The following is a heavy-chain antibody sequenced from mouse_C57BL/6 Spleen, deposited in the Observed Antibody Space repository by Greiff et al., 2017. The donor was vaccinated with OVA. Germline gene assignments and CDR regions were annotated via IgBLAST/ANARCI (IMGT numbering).Heavy chain of an antibody. CDR2: IDPSDSYT. CDR3: ARSGGYSLYWYFDV. D-gene: IGHD2-3*01. J-gene: IGHJ1*03. CDR1: GYTFTSYW. V-gene: IGHV1-69*01. Sequence: QVQLQQPGAELVMPGASVKLSCKASGYTFTSYWMHWVKQRPGQGLEWIGEIDPSDSYTNYNQKFKGKSTLTVDKSSSTAYMQLSSLTSEDSAVYYCARSGGYSLYWYFDVWGTGTTVTVSS.